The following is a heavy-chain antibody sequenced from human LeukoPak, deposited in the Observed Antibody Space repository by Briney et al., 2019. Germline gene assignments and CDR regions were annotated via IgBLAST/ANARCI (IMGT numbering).Heavy chain of an antibody. Sequence: SSETLSLTCTVSGGSISSSSYYWGWIRQPPGKGLEWIGSIYYSGSTNYNPSLKSRITISVDTAKNQFSLKLSSVTGADTAVYYCAREREDFWSGFNFDYWGQGTLVTVSS. CDR3: AREREDFWSGFNFDY. J-gene: IGHJ4*02. CDR1: GGSISSSSYY. D-gene: IGHD3-3*01. V-gene: IGHV4-39*07. CDR2: IYYSGST.